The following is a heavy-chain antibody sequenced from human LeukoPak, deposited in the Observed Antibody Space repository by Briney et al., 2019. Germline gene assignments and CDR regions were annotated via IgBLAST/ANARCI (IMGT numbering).Heavy chain of an antibody. V-gene: IGHV4-34*01. CDR3: ARTGYSYGLNWFDP. Sequence: SETLSLTCAVYGGSFSGYYWSWTRQPPGKGLEWIGEINHSGSTNYNPSLKSRVTISVDTSKNQFSLKLSSVTAADTAVYYCARTGYSYGLNWFDPWGQGTLVTVSS. CDR2: INHSGST. CDR1: GGSFSGYY. D-gene: IGHD5-18*01. J-gene: IGHJ5*02.